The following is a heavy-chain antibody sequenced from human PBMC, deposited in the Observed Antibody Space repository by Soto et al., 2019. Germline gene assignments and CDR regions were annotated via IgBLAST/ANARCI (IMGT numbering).Heavy chain of an antibody. CDR2: IYPGDSDT. V-gene: IGHV5-51*01. Sequence: PGESLKISCKGSGYSFTSYWIGWVRQMPGKGLEWMGIIYPGDSDTRYSPSFQGQVTISADKSISTAYLQWSSLKASDTAMYYCARHPPIYDFWRGYPDYYYYYGMDVWGQGTTVTVSS. CDR3: ARHPPIYDFWRGYPDYYYYYGMDV. CDR1: GYSFTSYW. J-gene: IGHJ6*02. D-gene: IGHD3-3*01.